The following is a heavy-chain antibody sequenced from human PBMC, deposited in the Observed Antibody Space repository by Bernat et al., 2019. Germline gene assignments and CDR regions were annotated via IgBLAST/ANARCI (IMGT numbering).Heavy chain of an antibody. Sequence: QVQLVESGGGVVQPGRSLRLSCAASGFTFSSYAMHWVRQAPGKGLEWVAVISYDGSNKYYADSVKGRFTISRDNSKNTLYLQRNSLRAEDTAVYYCARDFLREGWLHRLDYWGQGTLVTVSS. CDR3: ARDFLREGWLHRLDY. D-gene: IGHD5-24*01. V-gene: IGHV3-30-3*01. CDR1: GFTFSSYA. CDR2: ISYDGSNK. J-gene: IGHJ4*02.